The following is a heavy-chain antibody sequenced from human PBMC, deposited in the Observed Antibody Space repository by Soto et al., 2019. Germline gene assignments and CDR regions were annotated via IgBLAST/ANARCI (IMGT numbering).Heavy chain of an antibody. J-gene: IGHJ3*02. CDR1: AVSFSSNA. CDR2: IIPYFHTA. CDR3: ARLKGPYGGTSRGVFDI. Sequence: QMQLVQSGAEVKKPGSSVKVSCKASAVSFSSNALTWVRQAPGQGLEWMGGIIPYFHTANYAQKFQGRVTITADKSTSTAYMELTSLRSEDTAVYYCARLKGPYGGTSRGVFDIWGQGTMVTVSS. V-gene: IGHV1-69*06. D-gene: IGHD4-17*01.